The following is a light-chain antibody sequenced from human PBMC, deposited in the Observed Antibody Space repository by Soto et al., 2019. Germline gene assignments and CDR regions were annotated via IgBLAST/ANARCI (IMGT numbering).Light chain of an antibody. V-gene: IGLV2-23*03. CDR1: SSDVGSYNL. CDR2: EGS. Sequence: QSALTQPASVSGYPGQSITISCTGTSSDVGSYNLVSWYQQHPGKAPKLMIYEGSKRPSGVSNRFSGSKSGNTASLTISGLQAEHEADYYCCSYAGSSTFEFGGGTQLTVL. CDR3: CSYAGSSTFE. J-gene: IGLJ2*01.